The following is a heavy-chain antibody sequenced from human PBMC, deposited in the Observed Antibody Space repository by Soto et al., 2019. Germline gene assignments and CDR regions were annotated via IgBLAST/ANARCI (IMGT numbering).Heavy chain of an antibody. CDR2: ISGRGGST. CDR1: GLTFSSNA. CDR3: AKTAEAVAGTVYGY. J-gene: IGHJ4*02. D-gene: IGHD6-19*01. Sequence: GLCLRLSCAAYGLTFSSNAMGWVRQVPVKCLEWVSGISGRGGSTYYADSVKGRFTVSRDNSKNTLYLQMNSLRAEDTSVYYCAKTAEAVAGTVYGYWGQGILVTVS. V-gene: IGHV3-23*01.